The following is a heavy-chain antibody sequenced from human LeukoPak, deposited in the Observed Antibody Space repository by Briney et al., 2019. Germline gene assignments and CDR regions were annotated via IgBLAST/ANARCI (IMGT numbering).Heavy chain of an antibody. CDR2: IGDSGGST. CDR1: GFTLGAM. D-gene: IGHD3-10*01. Sequence: GGSLRLSCAASGFTLGAMSWLRQAPGKGLEWVSTIGDSGGSTYYAGSVKGRFTISRDNSKNTLYLQMNSLRAEDSAVYYCAKYRGFGDSYDSWGQGTLVTVSS. J-gene: IGHJ4*02. CDR3: AKYRGFGDSYDS. V-gene: IGHV3-23*01.